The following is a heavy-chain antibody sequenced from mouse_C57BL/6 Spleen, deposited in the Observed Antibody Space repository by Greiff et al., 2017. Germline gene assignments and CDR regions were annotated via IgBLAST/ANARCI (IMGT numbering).Heavy chain of an antibody. V-gene: IGHV1-53*01. CDR3: ARGITTAVAENYAMGD. D-gene: IGHD1-1*01. CDR2: INPSNGGT. CDR1: GYTFTSYW. Sequence: VQLQQSGTELVKPGASVKLSCKASGYTFTSYWMHWVKQRPGQGLEWIGNINPSNGGTNYNEKFKSKATLTVDKSSSTAYMQLSSLTSEDTAVYEGARGITTAVAENYAMGDWGQGTSVTVSS. J-gene: IGHJ4*01.